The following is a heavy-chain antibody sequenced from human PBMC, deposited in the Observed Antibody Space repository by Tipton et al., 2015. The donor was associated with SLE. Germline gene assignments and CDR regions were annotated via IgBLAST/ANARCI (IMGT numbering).Heavy chain of an antibody. CDR2: IYHSGST. J-gene: IGHJ4*02. D-gene: IGHD3-3*01. Sequence: TLSLTCTVSGYSISSGYYWGWILQPPGKGLEWIGSIYHSGSTYYNPSLKSRVTISVDTSKNQFSLKLISVTAADTAVYYCAREGDFCSGYLYYFDYWGQGTLVTVSS. V-gene: IGHV4-38-2*02. CDR1: GYSISSGYY. CDR3: AREGDFCSGYLYYFDY.